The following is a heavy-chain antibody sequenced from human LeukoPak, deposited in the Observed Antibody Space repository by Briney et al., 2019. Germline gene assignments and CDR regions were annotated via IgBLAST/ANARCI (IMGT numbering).Heavy chain of an antibody. D-gene: IGHD2-21*01. CDR3: ARASCGAKDSYYYYGMDV. CDR1: GFTFSSYA. J-gene: IGHJ6*02. CDR2: ISYDGSNK. Sequence: PGGSLRLSCAASGFTFSSYAMHWVRQAPGKGLEWVAVISYDGSNKYYADSVKGRFTISRDNSKNTLYLQMNSLRAEDTAVYYCARASCGAKDSYYYYGMDVWGQGTTVTVSS. V-gene: IGHV3-30*04.